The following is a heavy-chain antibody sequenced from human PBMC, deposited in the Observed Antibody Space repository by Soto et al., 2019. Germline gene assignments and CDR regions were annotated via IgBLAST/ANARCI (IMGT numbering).Heavy chain of an antibody. D-gene: IGHD6-19*01. J-gene: IGHJ4*02. V-gene: IGHV3-30-3*01. CDR2: ISYDGSNK. CDR1: GFTFSSYA. CDR3: AREKFTSSGGGFDY. Sequence: QVQLVESGGGVVQPGRSLRLSCAASGFTFSSYAMHWVRQAPGKGLEWVAVISYDGSNKYYADSVKGRFTISRDNSKNPLYLQMNSLRDEDTAVYYCAREKFTSSGGGFDYWGQGTLVTVSS.